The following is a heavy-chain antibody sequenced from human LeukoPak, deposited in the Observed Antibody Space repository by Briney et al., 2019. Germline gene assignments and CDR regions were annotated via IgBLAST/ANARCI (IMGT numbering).Heavy chain of an antibody. J-gene: IGHJ4*02. CDR1: GFTFTSYG. CDR2: ITSSSSSI. D-gene: IGHD5-24*01. V-gene: IGHV3-21*01. Sequence: PGGSLRLSCAASGFTFTSYGMNWVRQAPGKGLEWVSPITSSSSSIYYADSVKGRFTISRDNAENSLYLQMNSLRAEDTAVYYCARVYRWDFDYWGQGTLVTVSS. CDR3: ARVYRWDFDY.